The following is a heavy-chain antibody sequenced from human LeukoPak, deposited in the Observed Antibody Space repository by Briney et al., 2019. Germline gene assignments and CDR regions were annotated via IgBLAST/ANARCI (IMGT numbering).Heavy chain of an antibody. Sequence: GEPLRLSCTTSGFTLSNAWMTWVRQAPGKGLEWVGRIKSKTDGGTTDYAAPVKGRVTISRDDSKNTLYLQMNSLKTEDTAVYYCTTCRTYWGQGTLVTVSS. J-gene: IGHJ4*02. CDR2: IKSKTDGGTT. CDR3: TTCRTY. V-gene: IGHV3-15*01. CDR1: GFTLSNAW.